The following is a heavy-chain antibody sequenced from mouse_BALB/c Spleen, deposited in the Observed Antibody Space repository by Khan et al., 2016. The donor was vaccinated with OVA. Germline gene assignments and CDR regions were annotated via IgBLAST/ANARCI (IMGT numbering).Heavy chain of an antibody. V-gene: IGHV1-9*01. CDR3: ARVKKGSRDSSEY. J-gene: IGHJ2*01. CDR2: ILPGSGST. CDR1: GYTFSNYW. D-gene: IGHD1-1*01. Sequence: VQLVESGAELMKPGASVKISCKATGYTFSNYWIEWVKQRPGHGLEWIGEILPGSGSTNYNERFKGKATFTSDTSSNTAYMQLSSLTSEDSAVXSCARVKKGSRDSSEYWGQGTILTVSS.